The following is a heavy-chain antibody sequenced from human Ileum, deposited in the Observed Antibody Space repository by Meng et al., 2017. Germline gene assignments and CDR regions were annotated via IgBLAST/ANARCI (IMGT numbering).Heavy chain of an antibody. Sequence: QVQLVHYGVEVKKPGSPVKVSCKASGGTFSSYAISWVRQAPGQGLEWMGGIIPIFGTANYAQKFQGRVTITADKSTSTAYMELSSLRSEDTAVYYCARVELTDTAMGRGWFDPWGQGTLVTVSS. CDR1: GGTFSSYA. CDR3: ARVELTDTAMGRGWFDP. CDR2: IIPIFGTA. J-gene: IGHJ5*02. D-gene: IGHD5-18*01. V-gene: IGHV1-69*06.